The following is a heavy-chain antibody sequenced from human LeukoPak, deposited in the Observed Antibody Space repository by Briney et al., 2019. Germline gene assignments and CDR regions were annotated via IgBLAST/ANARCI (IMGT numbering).Heavy chain of an antibody. CDR2: ISSSSSYI. D-gene: IGHD3-22*01. CDR1: GLTFSSYS. CDR3: ARAPSTYYYDSSGHRTYYYYYGMDV. V-gene: IGHV3-21*01. J-gene: IGHJ6*02. Sequence: PGGSLRLSCAASGLTFSSYSMNWVRQAPGKGLEWVSSISSSSSYIYYADSVKGRFTISRDNAKNSLYLQMNSLRAEDTAVYYCARAPSTYYYDSSGHRTYYYYYGMDVWGQGTTVTVSS.